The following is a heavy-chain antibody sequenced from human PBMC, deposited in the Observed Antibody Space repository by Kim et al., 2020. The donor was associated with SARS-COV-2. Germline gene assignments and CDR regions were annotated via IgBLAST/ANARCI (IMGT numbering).Heavy chain of an antibody. CDR2: IRDSGGST. CDR1: GFTFNSYA. V-gene: IGHV3-23*01. J-gene: IGHJ1*01. Sequence: GGSLRLSCAASGFTFNSYAMSWVRQAPGKGLEWVSGIRDSGGSTKYADSVKGRFSISRDNSKNTLYLQMDSLRAEDTAVYFCAKVTSGSSGWFEYFQHWGQVTLVTVSS. CDR3: AKVTSGSSGWFEYFQH. D-gene: IGHD6-19*01.